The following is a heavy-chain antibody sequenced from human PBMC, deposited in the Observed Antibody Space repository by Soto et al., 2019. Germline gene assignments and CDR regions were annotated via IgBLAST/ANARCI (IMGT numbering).Heavy chain of an antibody. Sequence: QVQLQESGPGLVKPSQTLSLTCTVSGGSISSGGYYWSWIRQHPGKGLEWIGYIYYSGSTYYNPSLKSRVTISVDTSKNQFSLKLSSVTAADTAVYYCARFKGGTDNYYYYGMDVWGQGTTVTVSS. CDR3: ARFKGGTDNYYYYGMDV. J-gene: IGHJ6*02. V-gene: IGHV4-31*03. CDR2: IYYSGST. D-gene: IGHD3-16*01. CDR1: GGSISSGGYY.